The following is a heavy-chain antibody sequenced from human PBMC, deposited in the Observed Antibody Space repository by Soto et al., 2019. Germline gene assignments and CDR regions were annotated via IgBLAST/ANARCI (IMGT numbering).Heavy chain of an antibody. V-gene: IGHV1-3*01. CDR2: INAGNGNT. CDR3: ARHSPGEWFPFEGMDV. Sequence: ASVKVSCKASGYTFTSYAMHWVRQAPGQRLEWMGWINAGNGNTKYSQKFQGRVTITRDTSASTAYMELSSLRSEDTAVYYCARHSPGEWFPFEGMDVWGQGTTVTVSS. CDR1: GYTFTSYA. J-gene: IGHJ6*02. D-gene: IGHD3-3*01.